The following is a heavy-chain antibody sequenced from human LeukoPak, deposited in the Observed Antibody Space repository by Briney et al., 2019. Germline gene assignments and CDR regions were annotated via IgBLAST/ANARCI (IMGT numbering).Heavy chain of an antibody. CDR1: GYSFSTYW. CDR3: ARLMAADGSSSDLHY. Sequence: GESLKISCKGSGYSFSTYWIAWVRQMPGKGLEWMGIIYPGDSDTRYSPSLQGQVTISVGKSISTAYLQWSSLKASDTAMYYCARLMAADGSSSDLHYWGQGTLVTVSS. D-gene: IGHD6-6*01. V-gene: IGHV5-51*01. J-gene: IGHJ4*02. CDR2: IYPGDSDT.